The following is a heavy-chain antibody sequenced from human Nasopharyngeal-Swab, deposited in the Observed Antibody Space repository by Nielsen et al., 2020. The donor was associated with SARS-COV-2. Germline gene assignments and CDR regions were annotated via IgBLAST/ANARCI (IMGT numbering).Heavy chain of an antibody. CDR2: IDPSDSYT. CDR1: GYSFTSYW. V-gene: IGHV5-10-1*01. J-gene: IGHJ5*02. CDR3: ARLGVYCSGGSCYGWFDP. D-gene: IGHD2-15*01. Sequence: ESLKISCKGSGYSFTSYWISWVRQMPGKGLEWMGRIDPSDSYTNYSPSFQGHVTISADKSISTAYLQWSSLKASDTAMYYCARLGVYCSGGSCYGWFDPWGQGTLVTVSS.